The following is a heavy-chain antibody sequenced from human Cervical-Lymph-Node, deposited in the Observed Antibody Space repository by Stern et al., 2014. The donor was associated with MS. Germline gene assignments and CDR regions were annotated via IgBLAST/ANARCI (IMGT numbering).Heavy chain of an antibody. CDR3: ARGMYSSSWYGMDV. Sequence: EVQLVESGGGLVKPGGALRISCAASGFTFSNYNMNWVRQTPGKGLEWVASIRRGNNCTLYSDTGRGRFNLSRDNYKNSLYLQMDSLRVENTAVYYCARGMYSSSWYGMDVWGQGTTVTVSS. V-gene: IGHV3-21*01. CDR1: GFTFSNYN. D-gene: IGHD6-13*01. J-gene: IGHJ6*02. CDR2: IRRGNNCT.